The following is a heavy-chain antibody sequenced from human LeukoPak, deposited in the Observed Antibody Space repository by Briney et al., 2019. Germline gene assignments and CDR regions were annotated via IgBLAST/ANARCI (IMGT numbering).Heavy chain of an antibody. V-gene: IGHV4-59*01. CDR3: ARGPVGATIGAFDI. CDR1: GGSISSYY. Sequence: SETLSLTCTVSGGSISSYYWSWIRQPPGKGLEWIGYIYYSGSTNYNPSLKSRVTISVDTSKNQFSLKLSSVTAADTAVYYCARGPVGATIGAFDIWGQGTMVTVSS. D-gene: IGHD1-26*01. J-gene: IGHJ3*02. CDR2: IYYSGST.